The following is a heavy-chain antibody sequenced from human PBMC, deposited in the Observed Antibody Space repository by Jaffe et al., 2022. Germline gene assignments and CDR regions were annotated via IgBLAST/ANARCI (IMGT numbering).Heavy chain of an antibody. CDR1: GYTFTNYY. J-gene: IGHJ5*02. Sequence: QVHLEQSGPELKKPGASVRISCKTSGYTFTNYYLHWVRQAPGQGLEWMAIINPSTGASDYAQQFQGRLTVTRDTSTSTVYMDLNSLRSEDSAIYYCTRVTTPATIVGGWFDPWGQGTLVTVSS. D-gene: IGHD1-26*01. CDR3: TRVTTPATIVGGWFDP. CDR2: INPSTGAS. V-gene: IGHV1-46*01.